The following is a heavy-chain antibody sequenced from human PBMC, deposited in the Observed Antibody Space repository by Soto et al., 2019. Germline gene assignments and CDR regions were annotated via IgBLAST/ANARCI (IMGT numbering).Heavy chain of an antibody. J-gene: IGHJ6*02. CDR1: GYSFTSYW. Sequence: PGESLKISCKGSGYSFTSYWISWVRQMPGKGLEWMGRIDPSDSYTNYSPSFQGHVTISADKSISTAYLQWSSLKASDTAMYYCARRALPDYYYYYGMDVWGQGTTVTSP. CDR2: IDPSDSYT. CDR3: ARRALPDYYYYYGMDV. V-gene: IGHV5-10-1*01.